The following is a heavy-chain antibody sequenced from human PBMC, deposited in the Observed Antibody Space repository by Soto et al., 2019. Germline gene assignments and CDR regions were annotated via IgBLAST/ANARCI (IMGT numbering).Heavy chain of an antibody. CDR3: ARGVSYRWVY. D-gene: IGHD3-16*02. J-gene: IGHJ4*02. CDR2: VHHSGTT. CDR1: GGSVNTNYW. V-gene: IGHV4-4*02. Sequence: SETLSLTCAVSGGSVNTNYWWSWVRQAPGKGLEWIGEVHHSGTTNYIQSLASRLTMSVDKSGNRVSLELTSAAAADTALYYCARGVSYRWVYWGQGTLVTVSS.